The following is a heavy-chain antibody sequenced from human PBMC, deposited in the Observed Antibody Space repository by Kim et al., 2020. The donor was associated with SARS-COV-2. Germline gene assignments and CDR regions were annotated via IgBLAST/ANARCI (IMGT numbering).Heavy chain of an antibody. CDR2: IYYSGT. CDR3: ARHLSADYYYYGMDV. CDR1: GGSISSYY. V-gene: IGHV4-59*08. J-gene: IGHJ6*02. Sequence: SETLSLTCTVSGGSISSYYWSWIRQPPGKGLEWIGYIYYSGTNYSPSLKSRVTISVDTSKNQFSLKLSSVTAADTAVYYCARHLSADYYYYGMDVWGQGTTVTVSS.